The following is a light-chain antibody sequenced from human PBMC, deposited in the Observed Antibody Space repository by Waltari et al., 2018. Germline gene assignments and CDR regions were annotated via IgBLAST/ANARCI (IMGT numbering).Light chain of an antibody. CDR3: QQRSNWPLT. Sequence: DIVLTQSPATLSLSPGERATLSCRASQSISTYLAWYQHKPGQSPRLVMYDASKRATGIPARFTGSGSGTDFTLTISSLEPEDFAVYYCQQRSNWPLTFGGGTKVEIK. J-gene: IGKJ4*01. CDR2: DAS. CDR1: QSISTY. V-gene: IGKV3-11*01.